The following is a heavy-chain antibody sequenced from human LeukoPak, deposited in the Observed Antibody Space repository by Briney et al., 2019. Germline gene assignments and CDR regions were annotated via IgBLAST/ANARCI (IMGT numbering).Heavy chain of an antibody. CDR3: ARDRGVRGVIIISRRNWFDP. V-gene: IGHV4-4*07. CDR2: IYTIGST. CDR1: GGSISGYY. D-gene: IGHD3-10*01. J-gene: IGHJ5*02. Sequence: SETLSLTCAVSGGSISGYYWSWIRQPAGKGLEWIGRIYTIGSTNYNPSLTSRVTMSVDTSNNQFSLKLSSVTAAHTAVYYCARDRGVRGVIIISRRNWFDPWGQGTLVTVSS.